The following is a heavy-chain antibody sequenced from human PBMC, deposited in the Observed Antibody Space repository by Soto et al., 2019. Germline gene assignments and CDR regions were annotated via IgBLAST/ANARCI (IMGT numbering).Heavy chain of an antibody. J-gene: IGHJ4*02. D-gene: IGHD2-2*01. V-gene: IGHV1-69*02. CDR2: IIPILGIA. Sequence: ASVKVSCKASGGTFSSYTISWVRQAPGQGLEWMGRIIPILGIANYAQKFQGRVTITADKSTSTAYMELSSLRSEDTAVYYCARGGVFSVVPDGSSDYWGQGTLVTVSS. CDR3: ARGGVFSVVPDGSSDY. CDR1: GGTFSSYT.